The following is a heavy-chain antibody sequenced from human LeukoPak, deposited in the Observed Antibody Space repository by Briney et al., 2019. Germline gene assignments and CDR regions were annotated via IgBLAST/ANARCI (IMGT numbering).Heavy chain of an antibody. CDR1: GGSISSGDYY. D-gene: IGHD3-10*01. J-gene: IGHJ3*02. CDR3: ARASYYYGNDAFDI. CDR2: IYYSGST. Sequence: SQTLSLTCTVSGGSISSGDYYWSWIRQPPGKGLEWIGYIYYSGSTYYNPSLKSRVTISVDTSKSQFSLKLSSVTAADTAVYYCARASYYYGNDAFDIWGQGTMVTVSS. V-gene: IGHV4-30-4*01.